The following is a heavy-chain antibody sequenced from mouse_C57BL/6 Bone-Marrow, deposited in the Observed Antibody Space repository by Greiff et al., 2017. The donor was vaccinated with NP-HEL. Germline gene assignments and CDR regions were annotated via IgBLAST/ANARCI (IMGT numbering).Heavy chain of an antibody. CDR3: ARDIQGYAMDY. CDR2: ISYSGST. CDR1: GYSITSGYD. V-gene: IGHV3-1*01. Sequence: DVKLQESGPGMVKPSQSLSLTCTVTGYSITSGYDWHWIRHFPGNKLEWMGYISYSGSTNYNPSLKSRISITHDTSKNHFFLKLNSVTTEDTATYYCARDIQGYAMDYWGQGTSVTVSS. J-gene: IGHJ4*01.